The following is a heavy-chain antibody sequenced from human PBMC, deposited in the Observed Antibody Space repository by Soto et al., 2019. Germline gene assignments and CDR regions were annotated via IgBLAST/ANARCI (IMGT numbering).Heavy chain of an antibody. CDR2: IFTTGTTI. CDR3: AIEKVGAASVFDI. D-gene: IGHD1-26*01. Sequence: PGGSLSLSCVASGFPFSSYSMVWVRQAPGKGLEWVSYIFTTGTTIYYADSVKGRFTISRDNDKNSLYLQMNNLRAEDTALYYCAIEKVGAASVFDIWGQGTMVTVSS. CDR1: GFPFSSYS. J-gene: IGHJ3*02. V-gene: IGHV3-48*01.